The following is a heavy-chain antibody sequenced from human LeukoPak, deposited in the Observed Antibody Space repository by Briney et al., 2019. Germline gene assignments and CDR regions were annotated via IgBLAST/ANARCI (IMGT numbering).Heavy chain of an antibody. J-gene: IGHJ4*02. CDR3: AKGGGGVLAS. CDR1: GFTFSSFG. D-gene: IGHD3-16*01. CDR2: ISGSGTTT. V-gene: IGHV3-23*01. Sequence: GGTLRLSCDASGFTFSSFGMTWVRQAPGKGLEWVSSISGSGTTTNYADSVNGRFTISRDNSRNTLFLQMNSLKADDPAVYYCAKGGGGVLASWGQGTLVTVSS.